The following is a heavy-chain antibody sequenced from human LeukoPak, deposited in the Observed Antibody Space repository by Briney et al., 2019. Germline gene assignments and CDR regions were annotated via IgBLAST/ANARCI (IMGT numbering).Heavy chain of an antibody. J-gene: IGHJ2*01. Sequence: SETLSLTCTVSGASIGSYYWSWIRQPPGKGLEWIGYIFYSGSTNYNPSLKSRVTISVETSKNQFSLKLTSATAADTAVYYCAXXXXNRITVAGRYYFDLWGRGTPVTVSS. D-gene: IGHD6-19*01. CDR2: IFYSGST. CDR3: AXXXXNRITVAGRYYFDL. V-gene: IGHV4-59*01. CDR1: GASIGSYY.